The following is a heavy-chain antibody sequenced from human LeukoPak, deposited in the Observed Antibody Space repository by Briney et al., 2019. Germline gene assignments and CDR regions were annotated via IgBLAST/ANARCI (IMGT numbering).Heavy chain of an antibody. V-gene: IGHV3-53*01. CDR1: GFAVSSDY. CDR2: IYSGGST. Sequence: QSGGSLRLSCAASGFAVSSDYMTWVRQAPGKGLEWVSVIYSGGSTYYADSVKGRFTISRDTSKNTLYLHMNNLRTEDTAVYYCARGYSGYNFLSYDAFDIWGQGTMVTVSS. CDR3: ARGYSGYNFLSYDAFDI. D-gene: IGHD5-12*01. J-gene: IGHJ3*02.